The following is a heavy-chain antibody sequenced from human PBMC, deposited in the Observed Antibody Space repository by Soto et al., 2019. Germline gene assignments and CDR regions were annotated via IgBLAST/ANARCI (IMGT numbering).Heavy chain of an antibody. V-gene: IGHV1-18*04. CDR3: ARGNGRYFDWLFGSGGDYYYYGMDV. CDR1: GYSFASYG. D-gene: IGHD3-9*01. CDR2: ISAYNGNT. Sequence: ASVKVSCKASGYSFASYGISWVRQAPGQGLEWMGWISAYNGNTNYAQKLQGRVTMTTDTSTSTAYMELRSLRSDGTVVYYCARGNGRYFDWLFGSGGDYYYYGMDVWG. J-gene: IGHJ6*02.